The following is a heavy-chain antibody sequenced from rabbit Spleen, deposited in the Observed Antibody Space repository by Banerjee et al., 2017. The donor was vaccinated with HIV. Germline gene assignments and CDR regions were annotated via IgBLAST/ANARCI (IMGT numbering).Heavy chain of an antibody. CDR1: GIDFSSGYD. CDR3: ARNRDL. V-gene: IGHV1S40*01. Sequence: QSLEESGGGLVQPEGSLTLTCKASGIDFSSGYDMCWVRQAPGKGLEWIGCIYTGSSGSTYYANWAKGRFTISKTSSTTVTMKMTSLTAADTATYFCARNRDLWGPGTLVTVS. J-gene: IGHJ4*01. CDR2: IYTGSSGST.